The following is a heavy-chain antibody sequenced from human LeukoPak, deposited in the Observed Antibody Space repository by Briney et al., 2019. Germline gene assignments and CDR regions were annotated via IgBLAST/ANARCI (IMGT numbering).Heavy chain of an antibody. CDR3: AXXXXTGAYYYYYYGMDV. J-gene: IGHJ6*02. Sequence: ASVKVSCKASGYTFTGYYMHWVRQAPGQGLEWMGWINPNSGGTNYAQKFQGRVTMTRDTSISTAYMELSRLRSDDTAVYYCAXXXXTGAYYYYYYGMDVWGQGTTVTVSS. CDR1: GYTFTGYY. D-gene: IGHD1-26*01. V-gene: IGHV1-2*02. CDR2: INPNSGGT.